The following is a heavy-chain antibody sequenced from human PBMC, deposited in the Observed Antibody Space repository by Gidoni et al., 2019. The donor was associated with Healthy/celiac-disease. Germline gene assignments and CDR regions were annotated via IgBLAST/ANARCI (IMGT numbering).Heavy chain of an antibody. D-gene: IGHD3-16*01. CDR3: ARDFGSPRGWFDP. Sequence: AQLVQSGAEVKKPGASVKVSCKAPGQGLEWMGWISAYNGNTNYAQKLQGRVTMTTDTSTSTAYMELRSLRSDDTAVYYCARDFGSPRGWFDPWGQGTLVTVSS. J-gene: IGHJ5*02. CDR2: ISAYNGNT. V-gene: IGHV1-18*01.